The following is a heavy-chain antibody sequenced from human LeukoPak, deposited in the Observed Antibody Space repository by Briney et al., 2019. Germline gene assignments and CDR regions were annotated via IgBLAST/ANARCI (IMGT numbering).Heavy chain of an antibody. V-gene: IGHV3-30*18. D-gene: IGHD3-10*01. CDR2: ITYDGDTT. CDR1: GFTFSSCG. CDR3: VKEQGPGSYRTADY. J-gene: IGHJ4*02. Sequence: GRSLRLSCAASGFTFSSCGMHWVRQAPGKGLEWVAVITYDGDTTYFEDSVKGRFTISRDTSKSTLYLQMNSLGAEDTAVYYCVKEQGPGSYRTADYWGQGTLVTVSS.